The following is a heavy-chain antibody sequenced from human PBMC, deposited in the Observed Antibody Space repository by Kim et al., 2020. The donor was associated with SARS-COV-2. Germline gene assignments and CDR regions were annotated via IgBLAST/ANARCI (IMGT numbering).Heavy chain of an antibody. J-gene: IGHJ6*02. CDR3: ARVIWDRVGATSAARVLMEPYYYYGMDV. CDR2: IIPILGIA. Sequence: SVKVSCKASGGTFSSYTISWVRQAPGQGLEWMGRIIPILGIANYAQKFQGRVTITADKSTSTAYMELSSLRSEDTAVYYCARVIWDRVGATSAARVLMEPYYYYGMDVCGQGTTVTVSS. CDR1: GGTFSSYT. D-gene: IGHD1-26*01. V-gene: IGHV1-69*02.